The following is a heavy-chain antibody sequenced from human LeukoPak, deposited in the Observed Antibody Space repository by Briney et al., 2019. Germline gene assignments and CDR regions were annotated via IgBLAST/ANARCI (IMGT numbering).Heavy chain of an antibody. CDR3: ARQGPGYCSSTSCYGVGY. CDR2: INTNTGNP. V-gene: IGHV7-4-1*02. CDR1: GYTFTSHA. D-gene: IGHD2-2*01. Sequence: GASVKLSCKASGYTFTSHAMNWVRQAPGQGLEWMGWINTNTGNPTYAQTFTGRFVFSLDTSVSTAYLQISSLKAEDTAVYYCARQGPGYCSSTSCYGVGYWGQGTLVTVSS. J-gene: IGHJ4*02.